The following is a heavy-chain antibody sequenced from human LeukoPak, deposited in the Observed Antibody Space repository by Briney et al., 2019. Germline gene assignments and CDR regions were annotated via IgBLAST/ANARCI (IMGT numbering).Heavy chain of an antibody. V-gene: IGHV4-61*02. Sequence: ASETLSRTGTVSGGSISSGSYYWTWIRQPAGKGLEWIGRIYTSGSTNFNPSLKSRVTISLDTSKNQFSLKLSSVTAADTAVYYCARAGTQTHFFDYWGQGTLVTVSS. CDR3: ARAGTQTHFFDY. CDR2: IYTSGST. CDR1: GGSISSGSYY. J-gene: IGHJ4*02. D-gene: IGHD1-14*01.